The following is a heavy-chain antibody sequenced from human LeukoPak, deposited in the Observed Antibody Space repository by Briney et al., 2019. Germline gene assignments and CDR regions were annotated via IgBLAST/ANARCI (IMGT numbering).Heavy chain of an antibody. V-gene: IGHV4-59*01. CDR2: IYYSGST. J-gene: IGHJ4*02. CDR3: ARDFYSSGWTYFDY. Sequence: PSETLSLTCTVSGGSISSDYWSWIRQPPGKGLEWIGYIYYSGSTNYNPSLKSRVTISVDTSKNQFSLKLTSVTAADTAVYYCARDFYSSGWTYFDYWGQGTLVTVSS. D-gene: IGHD6-19*01. CDR1: GGSISSDY.